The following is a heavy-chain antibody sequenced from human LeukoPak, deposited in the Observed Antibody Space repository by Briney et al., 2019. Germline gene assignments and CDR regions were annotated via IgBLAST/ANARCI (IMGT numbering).Heavy chain of an antibody. Sequence: GGSLRLSCAASGFTFSNYWIHWVRQAPGKGLVWVSRIDNAGSITTYADSVKGRFTISRDNAENTLYLQMNSLRVEDTAVYYCAKDSGSSSWYGFDYWGQGTLVTISS. CDR1: GFTFSNYW. J-gene: IGHJ4*02. V-gene: IGHV3-74*03. CDR3: AKDSGSSSWYGFDY. CDR2: IDNAGSIT. D-gene: IGHD6-13*01.